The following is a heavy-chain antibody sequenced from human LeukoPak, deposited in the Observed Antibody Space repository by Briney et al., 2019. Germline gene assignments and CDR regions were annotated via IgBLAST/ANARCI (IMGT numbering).Heavy chain of an antibody. D-gene: IGHD6-13*01. CDR2: IYYSGST. Sequence: PSETLSLTCTVSGGSISSYYWSWIRQPPGKGLEWIGYIYYSGSTNYNPSLKSRVTISVDTSKNQFSLKLSSVTAADTAIYYCARSSSWFFDYWGQGTLVTVSS. CDR1: GGSISSYY. V-gene: IGHV4-59*12. J-gene: IGHJ4*02. CDR3: ARSSSWFFDY.